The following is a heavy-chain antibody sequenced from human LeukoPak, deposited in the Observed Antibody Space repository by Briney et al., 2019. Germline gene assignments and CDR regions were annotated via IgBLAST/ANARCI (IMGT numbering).Heavy chain of an antibody. CDR2: IYWNDDK. V-gene: IGHV2-5*01. CDR3: ARTLYSYGPGNWFDP. CDR1: GFSLSTSGVG. D-gene: IGHD5-18*01. Sequence: SGPTLVNPTQTLTLTCTFSGFSLSTSGVGVGWIRQPPGKVLEWLALIYWNDDKRYSPSLKSRLTITKDTSKNQVVLTMTNMDPVDTATYYCARTLYSYGPGNWFDPWGQGTLVTVSS. J-gene: IGHJ5*02.